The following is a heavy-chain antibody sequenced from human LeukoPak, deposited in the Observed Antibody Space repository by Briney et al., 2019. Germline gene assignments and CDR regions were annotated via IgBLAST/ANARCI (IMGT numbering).Heavy chain of an antibody. J-gene: IGHJ4*02. D-gene: IGHD5-12*01. CDR1: GFTFSSYA. V-gene: IGHV3-23*01. Sequence: GGSLRLSCAASGFTFSSYAMSWVRQAPGKGLEWVSAISGGGGSTYYADSVKGRFTISRDNSKNTLYLQMNSLRAEDTAVYYCAKAGVATLGVDYWGQGTLVTVSS. CDR3: AKAGVATLGVDY. CDR2: ISGGGGST.